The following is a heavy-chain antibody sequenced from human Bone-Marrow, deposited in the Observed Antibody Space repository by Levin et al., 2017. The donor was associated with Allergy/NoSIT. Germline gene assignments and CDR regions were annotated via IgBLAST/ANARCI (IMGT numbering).Heavy chain of an antibody. J-gene: IGHJ6*02. V-gene: IGHV3-23*01. D-gene: IGHD5-24*01. CDR2: ISATADRT. CDR3: ARGVGGYQYNYYGMDV. CDR1: GFTFGGYA. Sequence: SCVASGFTFGGYAMSWVSQAPGKGLEWVSAISATADRTYYADSVKGRFTISRDNSKNTLYLQMNSLRAEDTAVYYCARGVGGYQYNYYGMDVWGQGTTVTASS.